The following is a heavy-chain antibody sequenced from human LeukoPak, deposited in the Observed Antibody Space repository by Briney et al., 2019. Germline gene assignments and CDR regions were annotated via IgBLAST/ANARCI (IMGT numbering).Heavy chain of an antibody. Sequence: ASVKVSCKASGYTFTGYYMHWVRQAPGQGLEWMGWINPNSGGTNYAQKFQGRVTMTRDTSISTAYMELSRLRSDDTAVYYCARDIAVLEWLSYLGVGYYYYYMDVWGKGTTVTVSS. J-gene: IGHJ6*03. D-gene: IGHD3-3*01. CDR1: GYTFTGYY. CDR2: INPNSGGT. V-gene: IGHV1-2*02. CDR3: ARDIAVLEWLSYLGVGYYYYYMDV.